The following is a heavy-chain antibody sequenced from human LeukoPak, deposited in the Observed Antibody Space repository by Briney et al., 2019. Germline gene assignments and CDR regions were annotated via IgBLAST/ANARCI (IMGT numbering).Heavy chain of an antibody. D-gene: IGHD2-15*01. CDR2: IYYIGST. CDR1: GGSISSSSYY. V-gene: IGHV4-39*07. J-gene: IGHJ4*02. CDR3: ARGYCSGGSCLTFDY. Sequence: SETLSLTCTVSGGSISSSSYYWGWIRQPPGKGLEWIGSIYYIGSTHYNPSLKRRVTISVDTSKNQFSLKLTSVTAADTALYFCARGYCSGGSCLTFDYWGQGTLVTVSS.